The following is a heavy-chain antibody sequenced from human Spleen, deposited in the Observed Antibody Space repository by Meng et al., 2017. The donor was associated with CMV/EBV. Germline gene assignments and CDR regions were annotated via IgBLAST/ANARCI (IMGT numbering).Heavy chain of an antibody. D-gene: IGHD2-15*01. CDR1: GYTFTNSF. J-gene: IGHJ4*02. CDR3: ARDTPGEDKWD. Sequence: ASVKVSCKTSGYTFTNSFFHWVRQAPGQGLQWMTRISPIGDSTVYAQKFQGRVTVTRDTSTATVYLDLTSLTSEDTAVYYCARDTPGEDKWDWGQGTLVTVSS. CDR2: ISPIGDST. V-gene: IGHV1-46*01.